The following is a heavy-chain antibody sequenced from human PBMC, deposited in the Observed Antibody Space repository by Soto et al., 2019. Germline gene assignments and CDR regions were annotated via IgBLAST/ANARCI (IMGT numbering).Heavy chain of an antibody. J-gene: IGHJ6*03. CDR3: ARGAVTTGLYYYYMDV. CDR1: GYTFTSYD. CDR2: MNPNSGNT. V-gene: IGHV1-8*01. D-gene: IGHD4-17*01. Sequence: ASVKVSCKASGYTFTSYDINWVRQATGQGLEWMGWMNPNSGNTGYAQKFQGRVTMTRNTSISTAYMELSSLRSEDTAVYYCARGAVTTGLYYYYMDVWGKGTTVTVSS.